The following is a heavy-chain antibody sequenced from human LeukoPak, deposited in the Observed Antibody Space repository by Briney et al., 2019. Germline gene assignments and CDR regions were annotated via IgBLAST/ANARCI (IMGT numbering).Heavy chain of an antibody. CDR2: ISSSSSTI. CDR1: GFTFRSYS. CDR3: ARDALQLTGNYVTRWWFDP. V-gene: IGHV3-48*01. J-gene: IGHJ5*02. Sequence: GGSLRLSCTASGFTFRSYSMNWVRQAPGKGLEWVAYISSSSSTIYYADSVRGRFTISRDNAKNSLYLQMNSLSAEDTAFYYCARDALQLTGNYVTRWWFDPWGQGTLVTVSS. D-gene: IGHD3-9*01.